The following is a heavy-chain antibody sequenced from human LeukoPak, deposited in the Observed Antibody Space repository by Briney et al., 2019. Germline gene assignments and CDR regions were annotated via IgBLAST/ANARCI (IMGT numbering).Heavy chain of an antibody. Sequence: PSETLSLTCAVYGGSFSGYYWSWIRQPPGKGLEWIGEINHSGSTNYNPSLKSRVTISVDTSKNQFSLKLSSVTAADTAVYYCFPQSLDNWFDPWGQGTLVTVSS. V-gene: IGHV4-34*01. CDR2: INHSGST. CDR3: FPQSLDNWFDP. CDR1: GGSFSGYY. J-gene: IGHJ5*02.